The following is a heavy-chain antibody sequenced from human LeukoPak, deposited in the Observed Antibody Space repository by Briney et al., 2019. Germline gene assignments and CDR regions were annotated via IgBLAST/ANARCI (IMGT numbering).Heavy chain of an antibody. CDR1: GFTFSSYA. CDR3: ARDAGGSYFDY. J-gene: IGHJ4*02. CDR2: ISYDGSNK. D-gene: IGHD1-26*01. V-gene: IGHV3-30-3*01. Sequence: GGSLRLSCAASGFTFSSYAMHWVRQAPGKGLEWVAVISYDGSNKYYADSVKGRFTISRDNSKDTLYLQMNSLRAEDTAVYYCARDAGGSYFDYWGQGTLVTVSS.